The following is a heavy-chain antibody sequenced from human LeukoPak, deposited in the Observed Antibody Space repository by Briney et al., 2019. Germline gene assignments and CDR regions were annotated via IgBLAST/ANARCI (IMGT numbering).Heavy chain of an antibody. J-gene: IGHJ6*02. CDR2: ISDDGSIT. CDR1: GFTFSRDW. V-gene: IGHV3-74*03. CDR3: AREKGIAADYGMDV. D-gene: IGHD6-13*01. Sequence: GGSLRLSCAASGFTFSRDWMHWVRQAPGKGLVWVSRISDDGSITTYADSVQGRFTISRDNAKSTVFLQMNSLRAEDTAVYYCAREKGIAADYGMDVWGQGTTVTVSS.